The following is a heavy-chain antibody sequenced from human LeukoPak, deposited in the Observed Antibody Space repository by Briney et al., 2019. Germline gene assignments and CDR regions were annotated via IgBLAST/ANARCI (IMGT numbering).Heavy chain of an antibody. D-gene: IGHD2-2*01. V-gene: IGHV4-4*07. CDR1: GGSISSYY. CDR2: IYTSGST. Sequence: SETLSLTCTVSGGSISSYYWSWIRQPAGKGLEWIGRIYTSGSTNYSPSLKSRVTMSVDTSKNQFSLKLSSVTAADTAVYYCARDLIVVVPAASTPNDAFDIWGQGTMVTVSS. J-gene: IGHJ3*02. CDR3: ARDLIVVVPAASTPNDAFDI.